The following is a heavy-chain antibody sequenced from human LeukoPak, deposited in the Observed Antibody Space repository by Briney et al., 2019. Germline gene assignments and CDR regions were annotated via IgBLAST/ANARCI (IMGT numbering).Heavy chain of an antibody. CDR1: GYTFTSYY. CDR2: INPSGGST. Sequence: ASVKVSCKASGYTFTSYYMHWVRQPPGQGLEWMGIINPSGGSTSYAQKFQGRVTMTRDMSTSTVYMELSSLRSEDTAVYYCARDGGVTTVTTGWFDPCGQGTLVTVSS. CDR3: ARDGGVTTVTTGWFDP. J-gene: IGHJ5*02. V-gene: IGHV1-46*01. D-gene: IGHD4-11*01.